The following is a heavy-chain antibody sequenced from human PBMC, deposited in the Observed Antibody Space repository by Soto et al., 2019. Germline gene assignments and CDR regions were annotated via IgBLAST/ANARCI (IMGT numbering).Heavy chain of an antibody. J-gene: IGHJ4*02. V-gene: IGHV4-59*08. Sequence: SETLSLTCTVSGGSISSYYWSWIRQPPGKGLEWIGYIYYSGSTNYNPSLKSRVTISVDTSKNQFSLKLSSVTAADTAVYYCARMGVDYSNYLFLYWGQGTLVTVSS. CDR1: GGSISSYY. D-gene: IGHD4-4*01. CDR3: ARMGVDYSNYLFLY. CDR2: IYYSGST.